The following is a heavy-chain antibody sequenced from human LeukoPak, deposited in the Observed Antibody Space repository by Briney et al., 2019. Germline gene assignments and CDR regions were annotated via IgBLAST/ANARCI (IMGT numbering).Heavy chain of an antibody. D-gene: IGHD6-13*01. CDR3: ARAALAAAATPTIFDY. CDR1: GGSFSGYY. CDR2: INHSGST. V-gene: IGHV4-34*01. Sequence: SETLSLTCAVYGGSFSGYYWSWIRQPPGKGLEWIGEINHSGSTNYNPSLKSRVTISVDTSKNQFSLKLTSVTAADTAVYYCARAALAAAATPTIFDYWGQGTLVTVSS. J-gene: IGHJ4*02.